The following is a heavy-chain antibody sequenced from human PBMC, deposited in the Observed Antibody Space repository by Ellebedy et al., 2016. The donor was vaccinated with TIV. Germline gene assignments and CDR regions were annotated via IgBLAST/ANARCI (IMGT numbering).Heavy chain of an antibody. CDR3: AREVDYSSFPLDY. CDR2: IKQDGSEK. J-gene: IGHJ4*02. V-gene: IGHV3-7*03. D-gene: IGHD6-6*01. Sequence: GESLKISXAASGFIFSSYRMSWVRQAPGKGLGWVASIKQDGSEKYYVDAVKGRFAISRDNAKNSLSLQMHSLRAECTTIYYCAREVDYSSFPLDYWGQGTLVTVSS. CDR1: GFIFSSYR.